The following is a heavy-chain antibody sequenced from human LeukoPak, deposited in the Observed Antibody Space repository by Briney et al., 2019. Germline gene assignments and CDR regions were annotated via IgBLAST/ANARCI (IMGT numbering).Heavy chain of an antibody. Sequence: PGGSLRLSCAASGFTFSNYAMNWVRQAPGEGLEWVPTISGSSANTFYADSVKGRFTISRDNSKNTLYLQMDSLRAADTAMYYCASTYYPGYMDVWGKGTTVTISS. CDR3: ASTYYPGYMDV. D-gene: IGHD3-22*01. CDR1: GFTFSNYA. CDR2: ISGSSANT. J-gene: IGHJ6*03. V-gene: IGHV3-23*01.